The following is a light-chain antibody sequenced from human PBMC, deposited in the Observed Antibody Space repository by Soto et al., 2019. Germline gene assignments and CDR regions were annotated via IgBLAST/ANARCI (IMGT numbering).Light chain of an antibody. J-gene: IGLJ1*01. Sequence: QCALTQPASVCGSPGQSITISCTGTSSDVGGYNYVSWYQQHPGKAPKLMIYEVSNRPSGVSNRFSGSKSGNTASLTISGLQAEDEADYYCSSYTSSSPYVFGTGTKVTVL. CDR3: SSYTSSSPYV. V-gene: IGLV2-14*01. CDR1: SSDVGGYNY. CDR2: EVS.